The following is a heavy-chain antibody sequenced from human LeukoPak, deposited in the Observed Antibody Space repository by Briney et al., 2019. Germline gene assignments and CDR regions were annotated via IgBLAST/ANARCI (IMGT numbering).Heavy chain of an antibody. V-gene: IGHV4-30-2*01. Sequence: SQTLSLTCAVSGGSISSGGYSWSWIRQPPGKGLEWIGYIYHSGSTYYNPSLKSRVTISVDTSKNQFSLKLSSVTAADTAVYYCARALYSSSSGADYWGQGTLVTVSS. D-gene: IGHD6-6*01. CDR3: ARALYSSSSGADY. J-gene: IGHJ4*02. CDR2: IYHSGST. CDR1: GGSISSGGYS.